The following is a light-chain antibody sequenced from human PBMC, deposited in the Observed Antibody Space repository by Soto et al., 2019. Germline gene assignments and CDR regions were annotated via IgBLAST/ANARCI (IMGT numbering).Light chain of an antibody. CDR3: HKYNHAPT. CDR1: QGISNY. Sequence: DIQMTQSPSSLSASVGDRVTITCRASQGISNYLAWYQKKPGKVPELLIYAASTLQSGVPSRFSGSGSGTEFSLTISGLQPEDVATYYCHKYNHAPTCGGGNKVEIK. V-gene: IGKV1-27*01. J-gene: IGKJ4*01. CDR2: AAS.